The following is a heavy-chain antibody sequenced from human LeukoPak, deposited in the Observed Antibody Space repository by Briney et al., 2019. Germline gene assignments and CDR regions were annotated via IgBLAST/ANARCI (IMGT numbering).Heavy chain of an antibody. CDR3: AREGPYYYDSSGLKAFDI. J-gene: IGHJ3*02. Sequence: ASVKVSCKASGYTFTSYGISWVRQAPGQGLEWMGWISAYNGNTNYAQKLQGRVTMTTDTSTSTAYMELRSLRSEDTAVYYCAREGPYYYDSSGLKAFDIWGQGTMVTVSS. CDR2: ISAYNGNT. CDR1: GYTFTSYG. D-gene: IGHD3-22*01. V-gene: IGHV1-18*01.